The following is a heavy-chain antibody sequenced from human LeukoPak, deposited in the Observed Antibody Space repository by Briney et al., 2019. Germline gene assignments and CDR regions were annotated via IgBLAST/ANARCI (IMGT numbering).Heavy chain of an antibody. Sequence: SETLSLTCTVSGGSISSYYWSWIRQPPGKGLEWIGYIYYSGSTNYNPSLKSRVTISVDTSKKQSSLKLSSVTAADTAVYYCARGDSGSYYDSSGSLSYYFDFWGQGNLVTVSS. D-gene: IGHD3-22*01. CDR1: GGSISSYY. J-gene: IGHJ4*02. CDR3: ARGDSGSYYDSSGSLSYYFDF. CDR2: IYYSGST. V-gene: IGHV4-59*01.